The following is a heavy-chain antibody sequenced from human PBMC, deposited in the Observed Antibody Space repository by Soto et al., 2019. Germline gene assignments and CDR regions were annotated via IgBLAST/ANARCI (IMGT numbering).Heavy chain of an antibody. J-gene: IGHJ3*02. V-gene: IGHV3-30-3*01. CDR1: GFTFGDYA. D-gene: IGHD3-22*01. Sequence: GGSLRLSCTGSGFTFGDYAMSWVRRAPGKGLEWVGFIRSNKYYADSVKGRFTISRDNSKNTLYLQMNSLRAEDTAVYYCARGDSSGYYYSEPNAFDIWGQGTMVTVS. CDR3: ARGDSSGYYYSEPNAFDI. CDR2: IRSNK.